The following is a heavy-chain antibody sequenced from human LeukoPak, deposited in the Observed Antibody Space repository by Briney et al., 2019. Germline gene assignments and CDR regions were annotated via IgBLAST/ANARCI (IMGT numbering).Heavy chain of an antibody. Sequence: GASVKVSCKASGYTFTGYYMHWVRQAPGQGLEWMGWINPNSGGTNYAQKFQGWVTMTRNTSISTAYLELSSLRSDDTAVYYCARGGVVVAATQFDYWGQGTLVTVSS. V-gene: IGHV1-2*04. CDR3: ARGGVVVAATQFDY. CDR2: INPNSGGT. J-gene: IGHJ4*02. D-gene: IGHD2-15*01. CDR1: GYTFTGYY.